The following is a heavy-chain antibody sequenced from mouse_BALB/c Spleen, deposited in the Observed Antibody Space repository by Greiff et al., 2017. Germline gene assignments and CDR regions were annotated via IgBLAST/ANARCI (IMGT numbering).Heavy chain of an antibody. CDR2: IYPYNGGT. V-gene: IGHV1S29*02. J-gene: IGHJ2*01. CDR3: ARESLLGPPYYFDY. Sequence: EVQLQQSGPELVKPGASVKISCKASGYTFTDYNMHWVKQSHGKSLEWIGYIYPYNGGTGYNQKFKSKATLTVDNSSSTAYMELRSLTSEDSAVYYCARESLLGPPYYFDYWGQGTTLTVSA. D-gene: IGHD4-1*01. CDR1: GYTFTDYN.